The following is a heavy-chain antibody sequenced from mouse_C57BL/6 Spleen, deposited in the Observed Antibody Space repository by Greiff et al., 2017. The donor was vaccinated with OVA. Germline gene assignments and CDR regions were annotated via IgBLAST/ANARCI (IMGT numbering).Heavy chain of an antibody. J-gene: IGHJ3*01. CDR2: IDPSDSYT. CDR3: ARSIPYYWTTPWFAY. D-gene: IGHD1-1*01. V-gene: IGHV1-50*01. Sequence: VQLQQSGAELVKPGASVKLSCKASGYTFTSYWMQWVKQRPGQGLEWIGEIDPSDSYTTYNQQFKGTATLTVDTSSSTAEMQLSSLTSEDSAVYYCARSIPYYWTTPWFAYWGQGTLVTVSA. CDR1: GYTFTSYW.